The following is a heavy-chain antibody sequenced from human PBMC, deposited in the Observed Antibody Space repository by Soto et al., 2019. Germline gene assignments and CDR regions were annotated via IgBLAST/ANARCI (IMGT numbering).Heavy chain of an antibody. V-gene: IGHV4-31*03. CDR3: ARGLYLEWLRTYYFDY. J-gene: IGHJ4*02. CDR1: GGSISSGGYY. Sequence: SETLSLTCTVSGGSISSGGYYWSWIRQHPGKGLEWIGYIYYSGSTYYNPSLKSRVTISVDTSKNQFSLKLSSVTAADTAVYYCARGLYLEWLRTYYFDYWGQGTLVTVSS. CDR2: IYYSGST. D-gene: IGHD5-12*01.